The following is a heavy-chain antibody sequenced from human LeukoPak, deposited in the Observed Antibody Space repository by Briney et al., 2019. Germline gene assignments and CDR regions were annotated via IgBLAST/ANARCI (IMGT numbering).Heavy chain of an antibody. V-gene: IGHV3-21*01. CDR3: ARELVVGVAEYFQH. CDR1: GFTFSSYS. D-gene: IGHD1-26*01. Sequence: GGSLRLSCAASGFTFSSYSMNWVRQAPGKGLEWVSSISSSSSYIYYADSVKGRFTISRDNAKNSLYLQMNSLRVEDTAVYYCARELVVGVAEYFQHWGQGTLVTVSS. CDR2: ISSSSSYI. J-gene: IGHJ1*01.